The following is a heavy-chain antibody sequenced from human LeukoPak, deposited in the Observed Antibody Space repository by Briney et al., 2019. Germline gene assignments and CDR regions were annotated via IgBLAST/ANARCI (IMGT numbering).Heavy chain of an antibody. CDR3: VRDRESGYYDPYGYSQGVVDV. Sequence: PSETLSLTCVVSGGSISSGGYSWSWIRQPPGKGLECIASINHSGRTYYTPSLKSRVSISVDMSTNQFSLKLSSVTAADTAVYYCVRDRESGYYDPYGYSQGVVDVWGKGTTVTVSS. J-gene: IGHJ6*04. V-gene: IGHV4-30-4*07. CDR1: GGSISSGGYS. CDR2: INHSGRT. D-gene: IGHD3-3*01.